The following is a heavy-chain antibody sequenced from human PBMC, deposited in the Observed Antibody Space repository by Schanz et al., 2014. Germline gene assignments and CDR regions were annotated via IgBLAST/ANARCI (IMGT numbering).Heavy chain of an antibody. V-gene: IGHV1-18*01. Sequence: QVLLVQSGAEVKKPGASVKVSCKASGYTLTGFGVSWVRQAPGQGREWMGWISAYSGNSKYAQKLQGRVTMTTDTSTNTAYMELRSLTSDDTAVYYCARFNSGSHSPPYNYYGMDVWGQGTTVTVSS. CDR1: GYTLTGFG. D-gene: IGHD1-26*01. CDR2: ISAYSGNS. J-gene: IGHJ6*02. CDR3: ARFNSGSHSPPYNYYGMDV.